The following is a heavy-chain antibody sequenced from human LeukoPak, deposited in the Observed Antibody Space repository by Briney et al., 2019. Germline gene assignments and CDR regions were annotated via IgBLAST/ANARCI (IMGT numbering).Heavy chain of an antibody. D-gene: IGHD4-17*01. CDR2: ISSSSSYT. V-gene: IGHV3-11*05. CDR3: TRVLYGDYYYFDY. J-gene: IGHJ4*02. CDR1: GFTFSDYY. Sequence: PGGSLRLSCAASGFTFSDYYMSWIRQAPGKGLEWVSYISSSSSYTNHADSVKGRFTISRDNAKNSLYLQMNSLRAEDTAVYYCTRVLYGDYYYFDYWGQGTLVTVSS.